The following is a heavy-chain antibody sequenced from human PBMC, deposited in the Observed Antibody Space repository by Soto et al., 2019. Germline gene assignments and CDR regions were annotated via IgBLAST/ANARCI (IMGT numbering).Heavy chain of an antibody. D-gene: IGHD4-17*01. V-gene: IGHV5-51*01. CDR1: GYSFSNYW. J-gene: IGHJ6*02. Sequence: PGESLKISCKGSGYSFSNYWIGWVRQMPGKGLEWMGIIYPGDSDARYSPSFQGQVTISADKSINTAYLQWSSLKASDTAMHYCGRHPCGDYDIMDVWGQGTTVTVS. CDR2: IYPGDSDA. CDR3: GRHPCGDYDIMDV.